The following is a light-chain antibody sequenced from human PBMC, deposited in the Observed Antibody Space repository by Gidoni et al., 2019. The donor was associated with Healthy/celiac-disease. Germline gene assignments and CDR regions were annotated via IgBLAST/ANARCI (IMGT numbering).Light chain of an antibody. CDR3: AAWDDSLNGWV. CDR1: SSNIGSNT. Sequence: QSVLTQPPSVSWTPGQRVTISCSGSSSNIGSNTVNWYQQLPGTAPKLLIYSNNQRPSGVPDRFSGSKSGTSASLAISGLQSEDEADYYCAAWDDSLNGWVFGGGTKLTVL. J-gene: IGLJ3*02. CDR2: SNN. V-gene: IGLV1-44*01.